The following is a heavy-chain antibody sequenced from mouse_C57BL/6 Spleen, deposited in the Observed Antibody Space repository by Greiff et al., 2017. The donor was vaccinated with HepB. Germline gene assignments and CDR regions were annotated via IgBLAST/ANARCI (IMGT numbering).Heavy chain of an antibody. V-gene: IGHV1-80*01. CDR3: AKTGTSYYYAMDY. D-gene: IGHD4-1*01. J-gene: IGHJ4*01. CDR1: GYAFSSYW. CDR2: IYPGDGDT. Sequence: VKLQESGAELVKPGASVKISCKASGYAFSSYWMNWVKQRPGKGLEWIGQIYPGDGDTNYNGKFKGKATLTADKSSSTAYMQLSSLTSEDSAVYFCAKTGTSYYYAMDYWGQGTSVTVSS.